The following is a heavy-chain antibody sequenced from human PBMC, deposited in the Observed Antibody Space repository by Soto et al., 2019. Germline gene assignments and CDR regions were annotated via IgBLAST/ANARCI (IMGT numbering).Heavy chain of an antibody. D-gene: IGHD3-10*01. V-gene: IGHV1-69*01. CDR2: IIPLFSTT. CDR3: AAELGFGKLSVV. CDR1: GDTFKNCV. Sequence: QVQVVQSGVEVRRPGSSVKVSCKASGDTFKNCVISWVRQAPGQGLEWMGGIIPLFSTTDFAQRFKGRLTITTDESTTTAYMELRRLRSEDTATYYCAAELGFGKLSVVWGQGTTVIVSS. J-gene: IGHJ6*02.